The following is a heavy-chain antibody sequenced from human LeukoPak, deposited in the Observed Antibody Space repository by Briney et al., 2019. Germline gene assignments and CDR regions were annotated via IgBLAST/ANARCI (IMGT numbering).Heavy chain of an antibody. CDR2: IYYSGST. CDR3: AKRDGYNFFDAFDI. CDR1: GGSISSSSYY. V-gene: IGHV4-39*01. Sequence: SETLSLTCTVSGGSISSSSYYWGCISQPPGKGLEWIGSIYYSGSTYYNPSLKSRVTISVDTSKNQFSLKLSSVTAADTAVYYCAKRDGYNFFDAFDIWGQGTMVTVSS. D-gene: IGHD5-24*01. J-gene: IGHJ3*02.